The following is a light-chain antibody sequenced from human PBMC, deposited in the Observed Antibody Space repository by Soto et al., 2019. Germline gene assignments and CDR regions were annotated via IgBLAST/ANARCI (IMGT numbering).Light chain of an antibody. J-gene: IGKJ3*01. CDR1: QSINSRY. CDR2: GAS. CDR3: QQFGSSHGFT. V-gene: IGKV3-20*01. Sequence: EIVLTQSPGTLSLSPGERATLSCRASQSINSRYLAWYQQKPGQAPRLLIYGASSRATGIPDRFSGSGSGTDFTLTISRREPEDFAVYYCQQFGSSHGFTFGPGTKVDIK.